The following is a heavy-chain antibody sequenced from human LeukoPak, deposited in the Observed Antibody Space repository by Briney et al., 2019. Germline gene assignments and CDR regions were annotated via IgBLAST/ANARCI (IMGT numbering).Heavy chain of an antibody. CDR1: GFTFSNYA. V-gene: IGHV3-23*01. CDR3: AKSGSCDS. Sequence: GGPLRLSCAASGFTFSNYAMTWVRQAPGKGLEWVSAISDSGGRTYYADSVKGRFTISRDASKNTVYLQMNSLRAEDTAVYYCAKSGSCDSWGQGTLVTVSS. J-gene: IGHJ4*02. CDR2: ISDSGGRT.